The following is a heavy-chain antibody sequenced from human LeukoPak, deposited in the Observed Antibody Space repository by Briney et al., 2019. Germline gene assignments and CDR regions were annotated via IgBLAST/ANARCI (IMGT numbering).Heavy chain of an antibody. V-gene: IGHV3-13*01. CDR2: IGTAGDT. J-gene: IGHJ4*02. Sequence: GGSLRLSCAASGFTFSSYEMHWVRQATGKGQEWVSAIGTAGDTYYPGSVKGRFTISRENAKNSLYLQMNSLRAGDTAVYYCARSIAAAGSPIDYWGQGTLVTVSS. CDR1: GFTFSSYE. D-gene: IGHD6-13*01. CDR3: ARSIAAAGSPIDY.